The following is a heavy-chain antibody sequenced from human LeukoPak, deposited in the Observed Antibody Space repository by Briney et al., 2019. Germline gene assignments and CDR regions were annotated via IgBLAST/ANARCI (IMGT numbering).Heavy chain of an antibody. J-gene: IGHJ4*02. CDR3: ARDNEPYYFDY. CDR2: VNPNSGGT. V-gene: IGHV1-2*02. D-gene: IGHD1-1*01. CDR1: GYTFTGYY. Sequence: ASVKVSCTASGYTFTGYYMHWVRQAPGQGLEWMGWVNPNSGGTNYAQKFQGRVTMTRDTSISTAYMELSRLRSDDTAVYYCARDNEPYYFDYWGQGTLVTVSS.